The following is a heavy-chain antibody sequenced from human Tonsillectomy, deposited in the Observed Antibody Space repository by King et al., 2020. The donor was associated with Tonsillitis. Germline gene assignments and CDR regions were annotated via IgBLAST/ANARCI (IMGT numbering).Heavy chain of an antibody. V-gene: IGHV3-30*18. CDR3: AKMGDFWSGYSDY. CDR2: ISDDGTNK. D-gene: IGHD3-3*01. J-gene: IGHJ4*02. CDR1: GFTFSNYG. Sequence: VQLVESGGGVVQPGRSLRLSCAASGFTFSNYGMHWFRQAPGKGLEWVAVISDDGTNKDFADSVKDRFTISRDNSNNTLSLQMNSLRAEDTAVYYCAKMGDFWSGYSDYWGQGTQVTVSS.